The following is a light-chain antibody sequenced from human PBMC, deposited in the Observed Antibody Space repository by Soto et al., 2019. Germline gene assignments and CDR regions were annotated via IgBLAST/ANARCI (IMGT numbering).Light chain of an antibody. V-gene: IGLV4-69*01. CDR2: LNCDGSH. J-gene: IGLJ2*01. Sequence: QLVLTQSPSASASLGASVKLTCTLSSGHSSYAIAWHQQQPEKGPRYLMKLNCDGSHSKGDGIPDRFSGSTSGAERYLTISSLQSEDEADYYCQTWDTGARVVFGGGTKLTVL. CDR3: QTWDTGARVV. CDR1: SGHSSYA.